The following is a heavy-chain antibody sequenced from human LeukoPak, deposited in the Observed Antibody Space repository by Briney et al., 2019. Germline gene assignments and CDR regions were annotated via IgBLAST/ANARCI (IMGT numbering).Heavy chain of an antibody. D-gene: IGHD2-2*02. CDR2: IYSGGST. CDR1: GFTVSSNY. Sequence: GGSLRLSCAASGFTVSSNYMSWVRQAPGKGLEWVSVIYSGGSTYYADSVKGRFTISRDNSKNTLYLQMNSLRTEDTAVYYCAKVPPGCSTTNCYNPFDYWGQGTLVTVSS. CDR3: AKVPPGCSTTNCYNPFDY. J-gene: IGHJ4*02. V-gene: IGHV3-66*02.